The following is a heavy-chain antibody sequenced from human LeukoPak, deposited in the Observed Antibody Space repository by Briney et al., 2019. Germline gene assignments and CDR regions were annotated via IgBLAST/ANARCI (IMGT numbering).Heavy chain of an antibody. CDR2: IYYSGST. D-gene: IGHD7-27*01. V-gene: IGHV4-39*01. CDR1: GGSISSSSYY. Sequence: PSETLSLTCTVSGGSISSSSYYWGWIRQPPGKGLEWIGSIYYSGSTYYNPSLKSRVTISVDTSKNQFSLKLSSVTAADTAVYYCARGMGKGIGAYYYMDVWGKGTTVTVSS. J-gene: IGHJ6*03. CDR3: ARGMGKGIGAYYYMDV.